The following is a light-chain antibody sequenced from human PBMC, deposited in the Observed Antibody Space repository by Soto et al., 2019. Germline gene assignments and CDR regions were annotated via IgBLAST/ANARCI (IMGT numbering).Light chain of an antibody. V-gene: IGLV2-8*01. CDR2: EVS. Sequence: QSALTQPPSASGSPGQSVTISCTGTSSDVGGYNYVSWYQQHPGKAPKLMIYEVSKRPSGVPDRFSGSKSGNTASLTVSGLQAEDEADYYCSSYVGCDNFELIFGAGTKLTVL. J-gene: IGLJ2*01. CDR3: SSYVGCDNFELI. CDR1: SSDVGGYNY.